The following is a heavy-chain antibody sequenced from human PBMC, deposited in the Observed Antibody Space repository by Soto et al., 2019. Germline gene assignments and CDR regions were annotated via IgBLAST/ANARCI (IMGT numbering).Heavy chain of an antibody. D-gene: IGHD2-8*01. CDR2: IYYSGST. CDR1: GGSISGYY. CDR3: ARLQTGTIDY. J-gene: IGHJ4*02. Sequence: PSETLSLTCTVSGGSISGYYWTWIRQPPGKGLEWIGYIYYSGSTTYNLSLKSRVTISADTSKNQCSLKLSSVTAADTAVYYCARLQTGTIDYWGQGTLVTVSS. V-gene: IGHV4-59*01.